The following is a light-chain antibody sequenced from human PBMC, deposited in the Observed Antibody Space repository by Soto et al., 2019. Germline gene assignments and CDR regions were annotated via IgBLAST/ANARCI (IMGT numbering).Light chain of an antibody. J-gene: IGKJ5*01. V-gene: IGKV3-20*01. CDR1: QSLYSNS. CDR3: QKYSTSPQIN. Sequence: IVLTESPGTRSLSLGERGTLSFRGIQSLYSNSLAWYQLKPGQAPRLIIYGAYSRATGIPDRFSGSGSGTDFTLTIRRLEPEDFAVYYCQKYSTSPQINFGKGKRLEIK. CDR2: GAY.